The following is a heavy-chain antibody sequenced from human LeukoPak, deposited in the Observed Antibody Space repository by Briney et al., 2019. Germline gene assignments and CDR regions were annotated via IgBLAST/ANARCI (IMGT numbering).Heavy chain of an antibody. D-gene: IGHD3-22*01. Sequence: MSSETLSLTCTVSGGSISSYYWSWIRQPPGKGLEWIGYIYYTGSTNNNPSLKSRVTISVDTSKNQFSLKLSSVTAADTAVYYCARSSESYDRSGYYSYYFDYWGQGTLVTVSS. V-gene: IGHV4-59*01. CDR3: ARSSESYDRSGYYSYYFDY. J-gene: IGHJ4*02. CDR2: IYYTGST. CDR1: GGSISSYY.